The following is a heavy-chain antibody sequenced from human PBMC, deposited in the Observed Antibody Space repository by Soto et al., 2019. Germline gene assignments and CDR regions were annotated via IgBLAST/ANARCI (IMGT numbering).Heavy chain of an antibody. Sequence: QLQLQESGSGLVKPSQTLSLTCAVSGGSISSGGYSWSWIRQPPGKGLEWIGYIYHSGSTYYNPSLKSRVTISVDRSKNQFSLKLSSVTAADTAVYYCARGGGYCISTSCSGGIDYWGQGTLVTVSS. J-gene: IGHJ4*02. CDR2: IYHSGST. V-gene: IGHV4-30-2*01. D-gene: IGHD2-2*01. CDR1: GGSISSGGYS. CDR3: ARGGGYCISTSCSGGIDY.